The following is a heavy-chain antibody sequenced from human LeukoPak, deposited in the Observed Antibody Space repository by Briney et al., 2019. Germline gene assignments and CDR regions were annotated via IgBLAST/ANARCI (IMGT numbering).Heavy chain of an antibody. V-gene: IGHV3-23*01. CDR3: AKRGCSGGSCYSPDPEY. Sequence: PGGSLRLSCAASGFTFSSYAMSWVRQAPGKGLEWVSAISGSGGSTYYADSVKGRFTISRDNSKNTLYLQMNSLRAEDTAVYYCAKRGCSGGSCYSPDPEYWGQGTLVTVSS. D-gene: IGHD2-15*01. CDR1: GFTFSSYA. CDR2: ISGSGGST. J-gene: IGHJ4*02.